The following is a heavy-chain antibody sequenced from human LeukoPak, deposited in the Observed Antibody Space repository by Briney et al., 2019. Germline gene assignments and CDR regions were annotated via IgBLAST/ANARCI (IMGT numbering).Heavy chain of an antibody. V-gene: IGHV4-39*01. J-gene: IGHJ3*02. CDR3: ARGSSNSSYSPFDI. Sequence: PAETLCLTCTVSGGSISSSSYYWGWIRQPPGKGLEWIGNIYYSGSTYYNPSLKSRVTISVDTSKNQFSLKLSSVTAADTAVYYCARGSSNSSYSPFDIWGQGTMVTVSS. D-gene: IGHD6-13*01. CDR1: GGSISSSSYY. CDR2: IYYSGST.